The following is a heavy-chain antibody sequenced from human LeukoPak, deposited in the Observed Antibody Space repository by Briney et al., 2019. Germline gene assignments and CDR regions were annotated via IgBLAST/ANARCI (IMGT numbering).Heavy chain of an antibody. J-gene: IGHJ4*02. V-gene: IGHV3-7*03. Sequence: GGSLRLSCAASGFTFSSYWMSWVRQAPGQRLERLANIKRDGSEKYYVDSVKGRFTISRDNAKNSLYLQMNSLRAEDTAVYYCARFDGYSSSWSFDCWGQGTLVTVSS. CDR2: IKRDGSEK. CDR3: ARFDGYSSSWSFDC. D-gene: IGHD6-13*01. CDR1: GFTFSSYW.